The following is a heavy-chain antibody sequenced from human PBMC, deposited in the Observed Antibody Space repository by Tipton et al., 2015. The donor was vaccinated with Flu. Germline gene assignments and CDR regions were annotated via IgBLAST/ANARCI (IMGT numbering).Heavy chain of an antibody. Sequence: TLSLTCTVSRYSMTNGYYWGWIRQPPGKGLEWIGSVYYGGSTHYNPSLKSRVTISVDTSKNQFSLKVRSLTAADTAVYYCARDVTYYYISGSSYLDSWGQGTLVTVSS. J-gene: IGHJ4*02. CDR2: VYYGGST. CDR3: ARDVTYYYISGSSYLDS. V-gene: IGHV4-38-2*02. CDR1: RYSMTNGYY. D-gene: IGHD3-10*01.